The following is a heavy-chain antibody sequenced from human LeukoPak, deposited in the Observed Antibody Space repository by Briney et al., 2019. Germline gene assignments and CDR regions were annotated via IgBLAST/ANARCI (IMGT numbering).Heavy chain of an antibody. CDR3: AKVGELFPYYYYMDV. J-gene: IGHJ6*03. V-gene: IGHV4-39*01. CDR2: IYYSGST. Sequence: SETLSLTCTVSGGSISSSSYYWGWIRQPPGKGLEWIGSIYYSGSTYCNPSLKSRVTISVGTSKNQFSLKLGSVTAADTAVYYCAKVGELFPYYYYMDVWGKGXTVTVS. CDR1: GGSISSSSYY. D-gene: IGHD3-10*01.